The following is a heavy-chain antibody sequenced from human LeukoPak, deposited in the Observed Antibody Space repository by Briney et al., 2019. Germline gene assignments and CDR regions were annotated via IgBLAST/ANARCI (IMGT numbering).Heavy chain of an antibody. CDR2: IKSKTDGGTT. D-gene: IGHD6-13*01. J-gene: IGHJ4*02. CDR1: RFTFSNAW. CDR3: SAERAAAGRFDS. V-gene: IGHV3-15*01. Sequence: GGSLRLSCAASRFTFSNAWMSWVRQAPGKRLEWVGRIKSKTDGGTTDYAAPVKGRFTISRDDSKNTLYLQMNSLKIEDTAVYYCSAERAAAGRFDSWGQGTLVTVSS.